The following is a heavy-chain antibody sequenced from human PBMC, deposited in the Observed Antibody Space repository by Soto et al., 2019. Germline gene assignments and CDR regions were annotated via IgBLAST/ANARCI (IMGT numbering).Heavy chain of an antibody. V-gene: IGHV3-23*01. CDR1: GFTFSSYA. CDR2: ISGSGGST. D-gene: IGHD6-13*01. Sequence: GGSLRVFCEDSGFTFSSYAMSWVRQAPGKGLEWVSAISGSGGSTYYADSVKGRFTISRDNSKNTLYLQMNSLRAEDTAVYYCAKDPARLHPWYSSSWHASSHYWGQGTLAPVSS. J-gene: IGHJ4*02. CDR3: AKDPARLHPWYSSSWHASSHY.